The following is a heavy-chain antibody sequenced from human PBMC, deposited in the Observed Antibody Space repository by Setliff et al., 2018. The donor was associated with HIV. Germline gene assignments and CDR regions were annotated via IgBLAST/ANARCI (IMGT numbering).Heavy chain of an antibody. CDR2: IYTSGGT. CDR3: ARGDYPLSTVATIKGVVWFDP. CDR1: GGSISSGSYY. V-gene: IGHV4-61*09. J-gene: IGHJ5*02. D-gene: IGHD5-12*01. Sequence: PSETLSLTCTVSGGSISSGSYYWSWIRQPAGKGLEWIGHIYTSGGTNYNPSLKSRVTISVDTSKHQFSLKLSSVTAADTAVYYCARGDYPLSTVATIKGVVWFDPWGQGTQVTVS.